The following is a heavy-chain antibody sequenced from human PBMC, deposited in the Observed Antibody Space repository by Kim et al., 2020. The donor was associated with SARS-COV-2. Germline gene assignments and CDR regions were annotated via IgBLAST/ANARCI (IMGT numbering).Heavy chain of an antibody. V-gene: IGHV3-30*07. Sequence: SNKYYANSVKGRFTTSRENSKNPLYLQMNSLRAEDTAVYYCAKGTDDSSYWGQGTLVTVSS. CDR3: AKGTDDSSY. CDR2: SNK. D-gene: IGHD3-22*01. J-gene: IGHJ4*02.